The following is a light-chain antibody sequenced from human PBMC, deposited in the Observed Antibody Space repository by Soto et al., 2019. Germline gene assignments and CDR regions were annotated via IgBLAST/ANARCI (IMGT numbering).Light chain of an antibody. Sequence: QSALTQPASVSGSPGQSITISCTGTSSDVGGYNYVSWYQQHPGKAPKLMIYDVSNRPSGVSNRLSGSKSGNTASLTISGLQAEDEADDYCSSYTSSSTFVVFGGGTKLTVL. CDR2: DVS. CDR1: SSDVGGYNY. J-gene: IGLJ2*01. CDR3: SSYTSSSTFVV. V-gene: IGLV2-14*01.